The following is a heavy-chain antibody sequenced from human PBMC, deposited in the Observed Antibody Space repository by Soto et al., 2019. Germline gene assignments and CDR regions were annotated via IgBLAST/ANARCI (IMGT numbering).Heavy chain of an antibody. CDR2: NNAGNGNT. J-gene: IGHJ5*02. CDR3: ARAQSREYSYGSDWFDP. D-gene: IGHD5-18*01. V-gene: IGHV1-3*01. Sequence: GASVKVSCKASGYTFTSYAMHWVPQAPGQRLEWMGWNNAGNGNTKYSQKFQGRVTITRDTSASTAYMELSSLRSEDTAVYYCARAQSREYSYGSDWFDPWGQGTLVTVSS. CDR1: GYTFTSYA.